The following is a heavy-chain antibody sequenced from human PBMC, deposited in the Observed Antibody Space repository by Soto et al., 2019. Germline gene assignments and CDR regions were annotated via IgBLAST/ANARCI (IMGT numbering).Heavy chain of an antibody. Sequence: ASVKVSCKASGGTFSSYAISWVRQAPGQGLEWMGGIIPIFGTANYAQKFQGRVTITADESTSTAYMELSSLRSEDTAVYYCARASGMTTVVTPFDYWGKGTLVPVSS. J-gene: IGHJ4*02. D-gene: IGHD4-17*01. V-gene: IGHV1-69*13. CDR2: IIPIFGTA. CDR3: ARASGMTTVVTPFDY. CDR1: GGTFSSYA.